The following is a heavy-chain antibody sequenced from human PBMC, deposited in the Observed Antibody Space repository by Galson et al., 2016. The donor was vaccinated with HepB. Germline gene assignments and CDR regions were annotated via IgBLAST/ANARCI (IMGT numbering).Heavy chain of an antibody. CDR2: FDPDNGET. J-gene: IGHJ6*02. D-gene: IGHD1-7*01. CDR1: GYTFTELC. Sequence: SVKVSCKVSGYTFTELCIHWVRQAPGKGLEWMGGFDPDNGETIYAQKFQGRVTVTEDTSTDTAYMELSNLRSEDTAVYYCATARYIITWNFSYYDGLDVWGHGTTVTVSS. V-gene: IGHV1-24*01. CDR3: ATARYIITWNFSYYDGLDV.